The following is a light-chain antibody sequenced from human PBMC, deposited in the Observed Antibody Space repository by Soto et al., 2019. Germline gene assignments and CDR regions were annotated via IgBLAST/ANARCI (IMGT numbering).Light chain of an antibody. CDR3: SSRRV. V-gene: IGLV2-14*01. CDR1: SSDVGGYNY. CDR2: DVS. Sequence: QSALTQPASVSGSPGQSITISCTGTSSDVGGYNYVSWYQQHPGKAPKLMIYDVSNRPSGVSNRFSGSKSGNTASLTISGLQAEDEADYYCSSRRVFGTGTKLTVL. J-gene: IGLJ1*01.